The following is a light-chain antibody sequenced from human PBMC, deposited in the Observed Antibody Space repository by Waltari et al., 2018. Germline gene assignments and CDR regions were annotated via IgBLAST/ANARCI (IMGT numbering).Light chain of an antibody. CDR2: DVN. J-gene: IGLJ3*02. Sequence: QSALTQPASVSGTPGQSYTISCTGTRSDAGAYNSVSWYQQYPGRAPKLIIYDVNQRPSGVSSRFSGSKSANTASLTISGLQADDEAIYSCASHSGSNTWLFGGGTTLTVL. CDR3: ASHSGSNTWL. CDR1: RSDAGAYNS. V-gene: IGLV2-14*03.